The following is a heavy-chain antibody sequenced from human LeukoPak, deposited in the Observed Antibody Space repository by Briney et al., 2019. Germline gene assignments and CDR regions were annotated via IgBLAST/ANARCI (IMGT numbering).Heavy chain of an antibody. J-gene: IGHJ5*02. Sequence: ASVKVSCKASGYSFTTYFVYWVRQAPGQGLEWMGVINPSGGSTSFAQKFQARLTMTRDTSTSTVYMELSGLRSADTDVYYCAREIVVVPSAMGFDPWGQGTLVTVSS. CDR1: GYSFTTYF. V-gene: IGHV1-46*01. D-gene: IGHD2-2*01. CDR3: AREIVVVPSAMGFDP. CDR2: INPSGGST.